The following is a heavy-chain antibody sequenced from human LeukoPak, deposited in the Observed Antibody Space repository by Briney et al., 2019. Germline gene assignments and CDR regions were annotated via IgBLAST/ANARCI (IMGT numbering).Heavy chain of an antibody. CDR2: ISSSSSTI. J-gene: IGHJ4*02. CDR1: GFIFSSYG. Sequence: GGSLRLSCAASGFIFSSYGMHWVRQAPGKGLEWVSYISSSSSTIYYADSVKGRFTISRDNAKNSLYLQMNSLRAEDTAVYYCAREAVAGQPDYWGQGTLVTVSS. V-gene: IGHV3-48*01. D-gene: IGHD6-19*01. CDR3: AREAVAGQPDY.